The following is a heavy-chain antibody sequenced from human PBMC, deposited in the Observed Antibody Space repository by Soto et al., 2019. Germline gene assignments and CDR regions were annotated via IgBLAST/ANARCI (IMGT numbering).Heavy chain of an antibody. V-gene: IGHV3-15*01. J-gene: IGHJ5*02. CDR1: GFTFSNAW. CDR3: TTVFSSGWYEDWFDP. CDR2: IKSKTDGGTT. D-gene: IGHD6-19*01. Sequence: TGGSLRLSCAASGFTFSNAWMSWVRQAPGKGLEWVGRIKSKTDGGTTDYAAPVTGRFTISRDDSKNTLYLQMNSLKTEDTAVYYCTTVFSSGWYEDWFDPWGQGTLVTVSS.